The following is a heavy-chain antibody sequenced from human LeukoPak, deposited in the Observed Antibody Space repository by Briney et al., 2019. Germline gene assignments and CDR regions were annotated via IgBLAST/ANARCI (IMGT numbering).Heavy chain of an antibody. CDR3: AREGIAAASFIWFDP. CDR1: GGSISSYY. CDR2: IHYSGST. V-gene: IGHV4-59*01. D-gene: IGHD6-13*01. J-gene: IGHJ5*02. Sequence: SETLSLTCTVSGGSISSYYWSWIRQPPGKRLEWIGYIHYSGSTNYNPSLKSRVTISVDTSKNQFSLKLSSVTAADTAVYYCAREGIAAASFIWFDPWGQGTLVTVSS.